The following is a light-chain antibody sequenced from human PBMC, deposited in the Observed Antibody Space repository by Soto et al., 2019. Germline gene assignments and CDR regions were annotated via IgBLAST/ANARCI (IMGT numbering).Light chain of an antibody. V-gene: IGLV1-44*01. CDR2: SNN. CDR3: AAWDDSLNGWV. CDR1: SSNIGSNT. J-gene: IGLJ3*02. Sequence: QSVLTQPPSASVTPGQRVTISCSGSSSNIGSNTANWYQQLPGTAPKLLIFSNNERPPGVPDRFSGSKSGTSASLAISGLQSEDEADYYCAAWDDSLNGWVFGGGTKVTVL.